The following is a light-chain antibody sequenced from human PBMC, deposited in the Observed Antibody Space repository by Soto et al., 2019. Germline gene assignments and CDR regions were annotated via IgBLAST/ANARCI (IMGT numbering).Light chain of an antibody. V-gene: IGKV3-20*01. CDR2: GTS. CDR1: QSVSGTY. J-gene: IGKJ2*03. Sequence: EVVLTQSPGTLSLSPGERANLSCRPSQSVSGTYLTWYQQRPGQAPRRLIFGTSSRASDTPDRFSGSGSGTDFTLIISRLVSEDFAVYYCQHYDTSSYSFGQGTNVDSK. CDR3: QHYDTSSYS.